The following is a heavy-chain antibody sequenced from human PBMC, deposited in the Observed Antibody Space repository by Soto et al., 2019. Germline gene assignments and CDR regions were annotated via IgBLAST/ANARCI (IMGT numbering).Heavy chain of an antibody. D-gene: IGHD3-3*01. Sequence: SGPTLVNPTQTLTLTCTFSGFSLSTSGVGVGWIRQPPGKALEWLALIYWDDDKRYSPSLKSRLTITKDTSKNQVVLTMTNMDPVDTATYYCAHSRYYDFGSGYYTRSNWLASCGQGTLVPVSS. CDR3: AHSRYYDFGSGYYTRSNWLAS. CDR2: IYWDDDK. J-gene: IGHJ5*01. CDR1: GFSLSTSGVG. V-gene: IGHV2-5*02.